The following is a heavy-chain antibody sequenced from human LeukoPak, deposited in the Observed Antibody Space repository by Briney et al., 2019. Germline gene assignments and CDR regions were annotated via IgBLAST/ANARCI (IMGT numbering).Heavy chain of an antibody. CDR3: AGGYYDFWSGPPLRARLNAFDI. J-gene: IGHJ3*02. V-gene: IGHV4-4*07. CDR2: IYTSGST. Sequence: SETLSLTCTVSGGSISSYYWSWIRQPAGKGLEWLGRIYTSGSTNYNPSLKSRVTMSVDTSKNQFSLKLSSVTAADTAVYYCAGGYYDFWSGPPLRARLNAFDIWGQGTMVTVSS. CDR1: GGSISSYY. D-gene: IGHD3-3*01.